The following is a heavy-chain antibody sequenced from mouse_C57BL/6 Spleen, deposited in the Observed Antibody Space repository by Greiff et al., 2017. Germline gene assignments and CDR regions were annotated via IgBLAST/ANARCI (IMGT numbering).Heavy chain of an antibody. V-gene: IGHV5-17*01. Sequence: EVMLVESGGGLVKPGGSLKLSCAASGFTFSDYGMHWVRQAPEKGLEWVAYISSGSSTIYYADTVKGRFTISRDNAKNTLCLQMTSLRSEDTDMYDCARGDYGSSYYYAMDYWGQGTSVTVSS. CDR3: ARGDYGSSYYYAMDY. CDR2: ISSGSSTI. J-gene: IGHJ4*01. CDR1: GFTFSDYG. D-gene: IGHD1-1*01.